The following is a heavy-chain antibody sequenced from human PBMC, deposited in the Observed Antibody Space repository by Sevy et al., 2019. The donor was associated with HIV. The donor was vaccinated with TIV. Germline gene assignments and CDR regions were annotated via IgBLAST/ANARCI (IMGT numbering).Heavy chain of an antibody. CDR1: GFTFSSYA. Sequence: GGSLRLSCSASGFTFSSYAMHWVRQAPGKGLEYVSAISSNGGSTYYADSVKGRFTISSDNSKNTLYLQMSSLRAEDTAVYYCVKGEGADVWGSYRFDYWGQGTLVTVSS. J-gene: IGHJ4*02. V-gene: IGHV3-64D*06. CDR2: ISSNGGST. D-gene: IGHD3-16*02. CDR3: VKGEGADVWGSYRFDY.